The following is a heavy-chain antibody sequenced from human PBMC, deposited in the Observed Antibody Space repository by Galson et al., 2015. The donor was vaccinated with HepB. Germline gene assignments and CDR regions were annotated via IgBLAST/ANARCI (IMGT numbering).Heavy chain of an antibody. D-gene: IGHD3-22*01. V-gene: IGHV3-21*01. CDR1: GFTFSSYS. Sequence: SLRLSCAASGFTFSSYSMNWVRQAPGKGLEWVSSISSSSSYIYYADSVKGRFTISRDNAKNSLYLQMNSLRAEDTAVYYCARFGSYYYDSSGYPAKFDYWGQGTLVTVSS. CDR2: ISSSSSYI. CDR3: ARFGSYYYDSSGYPAKFDY. J-gene: IGHJ4*02.